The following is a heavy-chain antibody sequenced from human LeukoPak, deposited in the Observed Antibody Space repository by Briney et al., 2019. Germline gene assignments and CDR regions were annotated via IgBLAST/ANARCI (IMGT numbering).Heavy chain of an antibody. Sequence: GGSLRLSCAASGFTFSSYAMSWVRQAPGKGLEWVSAISGSGGSTYYADSVKGRFTISRDNSKNTLYLHMNSLRAEDTAVYYCAKAYDFWSVLTPPFDYWGQGTLVTVSS. CDR2: ISGSGGST. CDR1: GFTFSSYA. CDR3: AKAYDFWSVLTPPFDY. D-gene: IGHD3-3*01. J-gene: IGHJ4*02. V-gene: IGHV3-23*01.